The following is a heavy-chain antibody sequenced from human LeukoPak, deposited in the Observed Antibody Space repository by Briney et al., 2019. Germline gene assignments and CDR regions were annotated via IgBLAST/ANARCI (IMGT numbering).Heavy chain of an antibody. Sequence: GGSLRLSCAASGFTFSSFEMKWVRQAPGKGLEWVSYISSGGSTTYYADSVKGRFTISRDNAKNSLYLQMNSLRAEDTAVYYCARVQQPSGIQGYYHGMDVWGQGTTVTVSS. J-gene: IGHJ6*02. V-gene: IGHV3-48*03. CDR2: ISSGGSTT. D-gene: IGHD6-13*01. CDR3: ARVQQPSGIQGYYHGMDV. CDR1: GFTFSSFE.